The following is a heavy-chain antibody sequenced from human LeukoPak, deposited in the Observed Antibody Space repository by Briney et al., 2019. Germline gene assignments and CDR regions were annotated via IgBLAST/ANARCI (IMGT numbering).Heavy chain of an antibody. Sequence: PSETLSLTCTVSGGSISSGGYYWSWIRQPPGKGLEWIGEINHSGSTNYNPSLKSRVTISVDTSKNQFSLKLSSVTAADTAVYYCARGLKFRYYYDSSGPRGEPSDYWGQGTLVTVSS. J-gene: IGHJ4*02. CDR2: INHSGST. CDR1: GGSISSGGYY. D-gene: IGHD3-22*01. CDR3: ARGLKFRYYYDSSGPRGEPSDY. V-gene: IGHV4-61*08.